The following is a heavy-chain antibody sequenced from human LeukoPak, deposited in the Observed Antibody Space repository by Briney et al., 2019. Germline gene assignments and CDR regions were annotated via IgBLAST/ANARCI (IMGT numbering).Heavy chain of an antibody. Sequence: GGSLRLSCAASGFTFSNYWMSWVRQAPGKGLEWVANINQDGSETYYVDSVKGRFTISRDSAKNSLYLQMNSLRAEDTAVYYCARILGGSFWSGYWDYWGQGTTVTVSS. D-gene: IGHD3-3*01. J-gene: IGHJ4*03. CDR2: INQDGSET. CDR1: GFTFSNYW. V-gene: IGHV3-7*01. CDR3: ARILGGSFWSGYWDY.